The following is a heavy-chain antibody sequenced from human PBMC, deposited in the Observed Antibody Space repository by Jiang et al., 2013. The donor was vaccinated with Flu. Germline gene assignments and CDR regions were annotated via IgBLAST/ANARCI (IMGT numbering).Heavy chain of an antibody. CDR2: IYYSGNT. CDR1: GGSMNNYY. J-gene: IGHJ3*02. V-gene: IGHV4-59*01. Sequence: GSGLVKPSETLFLTCTVSGGSMNNYYWSWIRQPPGKELEWIGYIYYSGNTNYSPSLKSRISISVDTSKSQFSLKLGSVTTADTAVYYCARVFCGGDCYRAFDIWGQGTMVTVSS. CDR3: ARVFCGGDCYRAFDI. D-gene: IGHD2-21*02.